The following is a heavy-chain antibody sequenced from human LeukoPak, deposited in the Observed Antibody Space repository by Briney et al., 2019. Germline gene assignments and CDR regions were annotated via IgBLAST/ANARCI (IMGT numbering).Heavy chain of an antibody. V-gene: IGHV3-23*01. CDR2: ISGSGGST. CDR1: GFTFSSYA. D-gene: IGHD2-21*02. Sequence: GSLRLSCAASGFTFSSYAMSWVRQAPGKGLEWVSAISGSGGSTYYADSVKGRFTISRDNSKNTLYLQMNSLRAEDTAVYYCAKDLRCGGDCSPWFDPWGQGTLVTVSS. J-gene: IGHJ5*02. CDR3: AKDLRCGGDCSPWFDP.